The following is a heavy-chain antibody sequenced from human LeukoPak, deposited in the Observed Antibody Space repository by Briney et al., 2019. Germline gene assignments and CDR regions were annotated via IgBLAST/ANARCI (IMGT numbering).Heavy chain of an antibody. D-gene: IGHD3-3*01. CDR2: IYTTGST. CDR3: ARTAGDFWSGYSLYYFDY. Sequence: SETLSLTCTVSGASISSYYWSWIRQPAGKGLEWIGRIYTTGSTNYNPSPKSRVTMSVDTSKNQFSLKLSSVTAADTAVYYCARTAGDFWSGYSLYYFDYWGQGALLTVSS. CDR1: GASISSYY. V-gene: IGHV4-4*07. J-gene: IGHJ4*02.